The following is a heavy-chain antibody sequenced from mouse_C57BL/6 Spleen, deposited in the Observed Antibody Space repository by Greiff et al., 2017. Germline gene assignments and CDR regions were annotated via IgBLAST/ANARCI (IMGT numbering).Heavy chain of an antibody. CDR2: IYPGDGDT. CDR1: GYAFSSYW. CDR3: ARRGDGYYLWYFDV. Sequence: QVQLQQSGAELVKPGASVKISCTASGYAFSSYWMNWVKQRPGKGLEWIGQIYPGDGDTNYNGKFKGKATMTADKSSSTGYMLLSSLTAEDSAVYCCARRGDGYYLWYFDVWGTGTTVTVSS. J-gene: IGHJ1*03. V-gene: IGHV1-80*01. D-gene: IGHD2-3*01.